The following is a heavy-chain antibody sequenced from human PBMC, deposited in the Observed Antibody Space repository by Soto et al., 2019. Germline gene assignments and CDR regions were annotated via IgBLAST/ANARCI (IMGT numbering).Heavy chain of an antibody. V-gene: IGHV3-48*02. CDR3: AIDRCYDGTCYSASHS. D-gene: IGHD2-15*01. CDR2: ISTTSFTI. Sequence: EVRLMESGGGLVQPGGSLRLSCAASGFRFSTYNMDWVRQAPGKGPEWIAHISTTSFTIYYADSVKGRFIISRDNYSYSLYLEMNSLRDEDTAVYYCAIDRCYDGTCYSASHSWGQGTLVTVSS. CDR1: GFRFSTYN. J-gene: IGHJ4*02.